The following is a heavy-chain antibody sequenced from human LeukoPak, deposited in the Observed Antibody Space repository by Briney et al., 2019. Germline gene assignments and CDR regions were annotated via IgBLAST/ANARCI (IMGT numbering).Heavy chain of an antibody. CDR2: ISSSSSTI. CDR1: GFTFSSYS. V-gene: IGHV3-48*01. CDR3: AREEGYDFWSGSMGDY. Sequence: PGGSLRLSCAASGFTFSSYSMNWVRQAPGKGLEWVSYISSSSSTIYYADSVKGRFTISRDNAKNSLYLQMNSLRAEDTAVYYCAREEGYDFWSGSMGDYWGQGTLVTVSS. J-gene: IGHJ4*02. D-gene: IGHD3-3*01.